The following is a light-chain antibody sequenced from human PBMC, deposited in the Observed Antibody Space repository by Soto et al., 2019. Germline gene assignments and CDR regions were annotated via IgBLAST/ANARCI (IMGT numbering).Light chain of an antibody. CDR2: GES. V-gene: IGKV3-20*01. CDR1: QSVNSY. CDR3: QQYGSSGT. J-gene: IGKJ4*02. Sequence: IVLTQSPATLALSPGEIATLSCRASQSVNSYLAWYPQKPGDAPRLLIYGESNRATSIPDRLSGSGSGTEFCITVSRLEPEDFAVYYCQQYGSSGTYGSATKV.